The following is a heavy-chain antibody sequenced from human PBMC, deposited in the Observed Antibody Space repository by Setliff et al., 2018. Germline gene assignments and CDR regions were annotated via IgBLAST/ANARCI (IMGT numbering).Heavy chain of an antibody. V-gene: IGHV1-69*13. Sequence: VKVSCKASGGTFSIFVFSWVRQAPGQGLEWMGGIIPMFDKARYAQKFQGRVTITADESTTTVFMELSNLRSEDTAVYFCARGLSTDTDSWGQGTLVTVSS. CDR2: IIPMFDKA. CDR1: GGTFSIFV. CDR3: ARGLSTDTDS. D-gene: IGHD4-4*01. J-gene: IGHJ4*02.